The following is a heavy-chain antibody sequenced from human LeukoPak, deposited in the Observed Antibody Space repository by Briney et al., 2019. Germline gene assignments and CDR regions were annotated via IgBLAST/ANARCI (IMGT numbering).Heavy chain of an antibody. Sequence: PSETLSLTCTVSGASITSYYWSWIRQPPGKGLEWIGYMYYTGNTRSGNYNFSLKSRVALSVDTSKNQFSLRLSSVTAADTALYYCARVRGDCSGSTCYARNANTFDMWGQGTMVTVSS. CDR2: MYYTGNTRSG. V-gene: IGHV4-59*01. CDR1: GASITSYY. J-gene: IGHJ3*02. D-gene: IGHD2-2*01. CDR3: ARVRGDCSGSTCYARNANTFDM.